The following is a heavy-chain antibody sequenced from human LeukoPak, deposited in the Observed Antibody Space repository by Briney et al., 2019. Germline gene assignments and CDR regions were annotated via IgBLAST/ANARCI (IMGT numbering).Heavy chain of an antibody. V-gene: IGHV4-34*01. D-gene: IGHD2-15*01. J-gene: IGHJ5*02. CDR1: GGSFSGYY. CDR3: ATRVVVVAARDGWFDP. Sequence: SETLSLTCAVYGGSFSGYYWSWIRQPPGKGLEGVGEINHSGSTNYNPSLKSRVTISVDKSKKQFSLKLSSVTAADTAVYYCATRVVVVAARDGWFDPWGQGTLVTVSS. CDR2: INHSGST.